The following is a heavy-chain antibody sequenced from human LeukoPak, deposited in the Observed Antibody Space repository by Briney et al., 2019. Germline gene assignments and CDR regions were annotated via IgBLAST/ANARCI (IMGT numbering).Heavy chain of an antibody. CDR1: GGSISSYY. CDR2: INHSGST. Sequence: PPETLSLTCTVSGGSISSYYWSWIRQPPGKGLEWIGEINHSGSTNYNPSLKSRVTISVDTSKNQFSLKLSSVTAADTAVYYCARGGGSSGYYYDYWGQGPLVTVSS. D-gene: IGHD3-22*01. CDR3: ARGGGSSGYYYDY. V-gene: IGHV4-34*01. J-gene: IGHJ4*02.